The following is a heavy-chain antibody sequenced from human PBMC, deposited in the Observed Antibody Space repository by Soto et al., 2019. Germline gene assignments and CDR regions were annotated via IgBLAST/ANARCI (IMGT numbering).Heavy chain of an antibody. CDR1: GFTFSSYA. J-gene: IGHJ4*02. V-gene: IGHV3-23*01. D-gene: IGHD2-2*01. CDR2: ISGSGGSP. CDR3: AKDPVKALVVPAAMFDY. Sequence: GGSLRLSCAASGFTFSSYAMSWVRQAPGKGLEWVSAISGSGGSPYYADSVKGRFTISRDNSKNTLYLQMNSLRAEDTAVYYCAKDPVKALVVPAAMFDYWGQGTLVTVSS.